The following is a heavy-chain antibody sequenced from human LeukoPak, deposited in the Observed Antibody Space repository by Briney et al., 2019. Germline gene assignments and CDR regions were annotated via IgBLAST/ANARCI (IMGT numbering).Heavy chain of an antibody. J-gene: IGHJ6*03. Sequence: SETLSLTCTVSGGSISSYYWSWIRQPAGKGLEWIGRIYTSGSTNYNPSLKSRVTMSVDTSKNQFSLKLSSVTAADTAVYYCARAGYYYGSGSYSPYYYYYYMDAWGKGTTVTISS. CDR3: ARAGYYYGSGSYSPYYYYYYMDA. CDR2: IYTSGST. V-gene: IGHV4-4*07. CDR1: GGSISSYY. D-gene: IGHD3-10*01.